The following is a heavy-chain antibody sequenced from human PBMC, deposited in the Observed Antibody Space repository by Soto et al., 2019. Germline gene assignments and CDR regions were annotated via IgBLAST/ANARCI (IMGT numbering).Heavy chain of an antibody. Sequence: PGGSLRLSCAASGFTFSDYYMSWIRQAPGKGLEWVSYISSSSSYTNYADSVKGRFTISRDNAKNSLYLQMNSLRAEDTAVYYCARSRSGYPLDYWGQGTLVTVSS. CDR1: GFTFSDYY. D-gene: IGHD5-12*01. V-gene: IGHV3-11*06. J-gene: IGHJ4*02. CDR2: ISSSSSYT. CDR3: ARSRSGYPLDY.